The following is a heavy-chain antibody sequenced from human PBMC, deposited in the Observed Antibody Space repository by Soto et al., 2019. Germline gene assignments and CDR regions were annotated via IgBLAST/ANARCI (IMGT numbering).Heavy chain of an antibody. CDR2: ISYDEKNK. CDR3: AKGGSSYSDPLDD. CDR1: GFTFSFYG. Sequence: PGGSLRLSCAASGFTFSFYGMHWVRQAPGKGLEWLAVISYDEKNKFYADSVKGRFTISRDNSKNTLSLQMNSLRTEDTAVYYCAKGGSSYSDPLDDWSQGTLVTVSS. J-gene: IGHJ4*02. D-gene: IGHD6-6*01. V-gene: IGHV3-30*18.